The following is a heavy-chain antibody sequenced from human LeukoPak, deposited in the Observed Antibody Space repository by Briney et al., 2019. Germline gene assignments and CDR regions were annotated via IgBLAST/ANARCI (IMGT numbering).Heavy chain of an antibody. J-gene: IGHJ4*02. D-gene: IGHD3-10*01. CDR3: VLVVRGVIIRDY. CDR1: GGTFSSFA. CDR2: IIPIFGTA. Sequence: VASVTVSCKASGGTFSSFAINWLRQAPGQGLEWMGGIIPIFGTANYAQKLQGRVTMTTDTSTSTAYMELRSLRSDDTAVYYCVLVVRGVIIRDYWGQGTLVTVSS. V-gene: IGHV1-69*05.